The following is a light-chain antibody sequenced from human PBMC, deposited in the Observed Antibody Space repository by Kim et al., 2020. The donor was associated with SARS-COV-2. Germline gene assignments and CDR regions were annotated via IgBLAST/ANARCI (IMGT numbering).Light chain of an antibody. Sequence: GASDKLTGTRGSGNSSYAIAWHKQQPEKGHRYLVKLNSDGIHRKGGGIPARCSGSSSGAERYLTSSSLQSGDGADYYSQSWGTGMVFGGGTQLTVL. CDR2: LNSDGIH. CDR1: SGNSSYA. CDR3: QSWGTGMV. J-gene: IGLJ2*01. V-gene: IGLV4-69*01.